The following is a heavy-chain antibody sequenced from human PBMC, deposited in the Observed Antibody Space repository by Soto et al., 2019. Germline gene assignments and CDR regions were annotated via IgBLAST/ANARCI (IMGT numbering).Heavy chain of an antibody. J-gene: IGHJ4*02. CDR3: VRLVKGGNSYGYIDN. CDR2: IYYSGTT. D-gene: IGHD5-18*01. V-gene: IGHV4-39*01. Sequence: QLQLQESGPGLVKPSETLSLTCSVSGDSITSSNYHWGWIRQPPGKGLEWIGSIYYSGTTYYNPSLKSRVTISVDTSRNQFSLKLSSVTAADTVIYYCVRLVKGGNSYGYIDNWGQGTLVTVSS. CDR1: GDSITSSNYH.